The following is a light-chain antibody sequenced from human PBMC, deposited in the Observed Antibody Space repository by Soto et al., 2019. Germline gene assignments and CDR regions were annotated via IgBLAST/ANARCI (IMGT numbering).Light chain of an antibody. CDR1: QGISNF. V-gene: IGKV1-27*01. Sequence: DIQMTQSPSSLSASVGDRVTITCRASQGISNFLAWYQQKPGKVPKLLISAASTLQSGVPSRFSGSGSGKDFTLTITSLQPEDVATYYYQKYSSVITFGQGTRLEIK. J-gene: IGKJ5*01. CDR2: AAS. CDR3: QKYSSVIT.